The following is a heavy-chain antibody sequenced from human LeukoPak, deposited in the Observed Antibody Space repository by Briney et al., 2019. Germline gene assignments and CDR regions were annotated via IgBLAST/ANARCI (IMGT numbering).Heavy chain of an antibody. Sequence: PSETLSLTCTVSGYSIRSGYYWGWIRQPPGKEMGWIGSIYHSGNTYYNPSLKSRVIMSVDTSKNQFSLKLSSVTAADTAVYYCARGPGGAAGVYFDYWGQGTLVAVSS. D-gene: IGHD2-15*01. V-gene: IGHV4-38-2*02. CDR2: IYHSGNT. J-gene: IGHJ4*02. CDR1: GYSIRSGYY. CDR3: ARGPGGAAGVYFDY.